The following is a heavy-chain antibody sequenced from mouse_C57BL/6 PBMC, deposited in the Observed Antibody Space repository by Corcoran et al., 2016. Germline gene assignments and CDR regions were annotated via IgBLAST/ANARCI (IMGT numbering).Heavy chain of an antibody. J-gene: IGHJ1*03. D-gene: IGHD2-4*01. CDR1: GYTFTDYY. Sequence: EVQLQQSGPELVKPGASVKISCKASGYTFTDYYMNWVKQSHGKSLEWIGDINPNNGGTSYNQKFKGKATLTLDKSSSTAYMELRSLTSEDSAVYYCAGYDYVLDWYFDVWGTGTTVTVSS. CDR3: AGYDYVLDWYFDV. CDR2: INPNNGGT. V-gene: IGHV1-26*01.